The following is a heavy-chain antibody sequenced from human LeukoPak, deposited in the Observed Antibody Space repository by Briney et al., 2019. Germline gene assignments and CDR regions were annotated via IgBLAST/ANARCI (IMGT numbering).Heavy chain of an antibody. D-gene: IGHD6-13*01. V-gene: IGHV1-69*01. CDR3: ARAGGSSSWHTPFDY. CDR2: IIPIFVSA. CDR1: GGTFSSYA. J-gene: IGHJ4*02. Sequence: SVKVSCKASGGTFSSYAISWVRQAPGQGLEWMGGIIPIFVSANYAQKFQGRVTITADESTSTAYMELRGLRSEDTAVYYCARAGGSSSWHTPFDYWGQGTLVTVSS.